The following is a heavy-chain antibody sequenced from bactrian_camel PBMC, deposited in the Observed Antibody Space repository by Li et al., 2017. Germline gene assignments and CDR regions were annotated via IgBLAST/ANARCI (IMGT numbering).Heavy chain of an antibody. Sequence: HVQLVESGGGSVQAGGNLSLSCTPSTSQFTAPDMAWYRQAPENECELVSTLKPDGSPCYLDSVKGRFTISRDAKTTMYLQMNSLNPEDSAMYSCAADPATYCRGGYGQFFGYRGQGTQVTVS. D-gene: IGHD2*01. V-gene: IGHV3S53*01. J-gene: IGHJ6*01. CDR2: LKPDGSP. CDR3: AADPATYCRGGYGQFFGY. CDR1: TSQFTAPD.